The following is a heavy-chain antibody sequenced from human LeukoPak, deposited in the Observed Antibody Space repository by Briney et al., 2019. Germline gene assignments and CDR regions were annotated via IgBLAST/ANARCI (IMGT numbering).Heavy chain of an antibody. J-gene: IGHJ4*02. V-gene: IGHV3-49*04. CDR1: GFTFCDYA. CDR2: IRSKVYGGTT. D-gene: IGHD3-9*01. CDR3: TRVLRYFDWSTIYFDY. Sequence: PGRSLRLSCTASGFTFCDYAMSWVPQAPGKGLEWVGFIRSKVYGGTTEYAASVKGRFTISRDDSKSTADLQMSSLKTEDTAVYYCTRVLRYFDWSTIYFDYWGQGTLVSVSS.